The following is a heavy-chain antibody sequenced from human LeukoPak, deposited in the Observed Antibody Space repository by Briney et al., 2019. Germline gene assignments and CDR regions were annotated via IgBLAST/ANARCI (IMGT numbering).Heavy chain of an antibody. CDR2: INPMFGIT. CDR3: ARVLKWVQPYMDV. Sequence: ASVKVSCKASGGTFSSYSISWVRQAPGQGLEWMGRINPMFGITHYEHKFPGRITITTDVSTSKADMELSSLTSEDTAVYYGARVLKWVQPYMDVWGKGATVTVSS. D-gene: IGHD5-18*01. V-gene: IGHV1-69*05. J-gene: IGHJ6*03. CDR1: GGTFSSYS.